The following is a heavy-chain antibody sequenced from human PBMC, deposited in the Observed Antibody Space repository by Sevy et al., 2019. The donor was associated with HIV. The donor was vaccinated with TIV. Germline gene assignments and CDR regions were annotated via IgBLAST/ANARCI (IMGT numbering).Heavy chain of an antibody. CDR1: GFTFSSYA. CDR2: ISYDGSNK. Sequence: GGSLRLSCAASGFTFSSYAMHWVRQAPGKGLERVAVISYDGSNKYYADSVKGRFTISRENSKNTLYLQMNSLRAEDTAVYYCARGVGYSGYVPVPYYFDYWGQGTLVTVSS. D-gene: IGHD5-12*01. V-gene: IGHV3-30-3*01. J-gene: IGHJ4*02. CDR3: ARGVGYSGYVPVPYYFDY.